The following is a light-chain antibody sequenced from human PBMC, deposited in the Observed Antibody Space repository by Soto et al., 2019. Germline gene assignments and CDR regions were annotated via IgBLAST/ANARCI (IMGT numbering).Light chain of an antibody. CDR1: QSINSN. J-gene: IGKJ4*01. V-gene: IGKV3-15*01. CDR2: RAS. CDR3: QQYNNWPRAT. Sequence: VMTQSPPTLTVSPGERATLSCRASQSINSNLAWYQQKPGQAPRLLMFRASIRATGFPARFSGSGSGTEFNITISSLQSEDSAIYYCQQYNNWPRATFGGGTKVDIK.